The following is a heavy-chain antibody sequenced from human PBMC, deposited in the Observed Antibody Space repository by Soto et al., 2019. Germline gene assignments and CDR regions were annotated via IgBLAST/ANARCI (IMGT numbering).Heavy chain of an antibody. CDR1: GFTFSSYG. CDR3: ARDRPHGAPVDY. Sequence: GGSLRLSCAASGFTFSSYGMHWVRQAPGKGLEWVAVIWYDGSNKYYADSVKGRFTISRDNSKNTLYLQMNSLRAEDTAVYYCARDRPHGAPVDYWGQGTLVTVSS. V-gene: IGHV3-33*01. D-gene: IGHD3-10*01. J-gene: IGHJ4*02. CDR2: IWYDGSNK.